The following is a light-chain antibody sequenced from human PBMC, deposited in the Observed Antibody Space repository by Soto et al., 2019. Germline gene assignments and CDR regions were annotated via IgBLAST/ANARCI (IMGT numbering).Light chain of an antibody. V-gene: IGLV7-43*01. J-gene: IGLJ3*02. Sequence: QAVVTQEPSLTVSPGGTVTLTFASSTGAVTSGYYPNWFQQKPGPAPRVLIYSTSNKHSWTPARFSGSLLGGKAALTLSGVQPEDEAEYYCLLYYGGAWVFGGGTKLTV. CDR1: TGAVTSGYY. CDR2: STS. CDR3: LLYYGGAWV.